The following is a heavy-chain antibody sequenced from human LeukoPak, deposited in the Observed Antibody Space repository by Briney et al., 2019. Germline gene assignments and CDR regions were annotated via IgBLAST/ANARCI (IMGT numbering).Heavy chain of an antibody. CDR3: ARGLGAVAGTSSFNY. J-gene: IGHJ4*02. CDR1: GGSFSGYY. V-gene: IGHV4-34*01. D-gene: IGHD6-19*01. Sequence: PSETLSLTCAVYGGSFSGYYWSWIRQPPGKGLEWIGEINHSGSTNYNPSLKRRVIISVDTSKNQFSLKLSSVTAADTAVYYCARGLGAVAGTSSFNYWGQGTLVTLSS. CDR2: INHSGST.